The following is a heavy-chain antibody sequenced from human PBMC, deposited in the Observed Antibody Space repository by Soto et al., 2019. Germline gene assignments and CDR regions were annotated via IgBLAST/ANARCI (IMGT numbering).Heavy chain of an antibody. CDR2: IGTAGDT. J-gene: IGHJ3*02. CDR1: GFTFSSYD. CDR3: ARGPYYGSGSYAFDI. Sequence: GGSLRLSCAASGFTFSSYDMHWVRQATGKGLEWVSAIGTAGDTYYPGSVKVRFNISRENAKNSLYLQMNSLRAGDTAVYYGARGPYYGSGSYAFDIWGQGTMVTVSS. D-gene: IGHD3-10*01. V-gene: IGHV3-13*01.